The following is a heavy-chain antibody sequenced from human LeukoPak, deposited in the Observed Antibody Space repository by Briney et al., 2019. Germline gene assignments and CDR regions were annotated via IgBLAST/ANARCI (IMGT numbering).Heavy chain of an antibody. J-gene: IGHJ4*02. CDR1: GGSISTYY. Sequence: SETLSLTCTVSGGSISTYYWSWIRQPPGKGLEWIGYIHHSMSSTYNPSLKSRVTISVDTSKNQFSLKVSSVTAADTAVYYCARDILMVGATHYFDYWGQGTLATVSS. CDR3: ARDILMVGATHYFDY. V-gene: IGHV4-59*01. D-gene: IGHD1-26*01. CDR2: IHHSMSS.